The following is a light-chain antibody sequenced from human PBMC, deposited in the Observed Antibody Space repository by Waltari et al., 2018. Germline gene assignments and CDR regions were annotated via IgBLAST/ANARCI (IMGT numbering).Light chain of an antibody. CDR3: HQYSTTPWT. CDR2: WAS. J-gene: IGKJ1*01. CDR1: QRVLYSVNNKHY. V-gene: IGKV4-1*01. Sequence: DIVMTQSPDSLAVSLGERATINCKSSQRVLYSVNNKHYLAWYQQKPGQPPKLLIYWASARESGVPDRFSGSGSGTDFTLTITSLQAEDVAVYYCHQYSTTPWTFGQGTKVEI.